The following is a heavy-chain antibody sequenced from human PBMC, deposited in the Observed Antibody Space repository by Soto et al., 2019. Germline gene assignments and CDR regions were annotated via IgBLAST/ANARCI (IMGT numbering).Heavy chain of an antibody. D-gene: IGHD2-2*01. CDR3: ARGISTTRYYYYYGMDV. V-gene: IGHV1-46*01. J-gene: IGHJ6*02. Sequence: XSVKVSCKASGYTLTSYYLHWGRQAPVQGPEWMGIINPSGGITNDAQKFQDRVTMTSDTSTSTVYMELSSLRSEDTAVYYCARGISTTRYYYYYGMDVWGQGTTVTVS. CDR1: GYTLTSYY. CDR2: INPSGGIT.